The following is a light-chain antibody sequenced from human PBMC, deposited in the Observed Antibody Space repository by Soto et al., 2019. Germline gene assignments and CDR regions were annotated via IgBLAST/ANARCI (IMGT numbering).Light chain of an antibody. CDR2: DAS. Sequence: IQMTQSPYTLSASLGDRFTVTCRASQSVITSLAWYQHKPGKAPKLLIYDASNLETGVPSRFGGGGSGTDFTFTISSLQPEDIATYYCQQSDNRPLTFGGGTKVDVK. J-gene: IGKJ4*01. CDR3: QQSDNRPLT. CDR1: QSVITS. V-gene: IGKV1-33*01.